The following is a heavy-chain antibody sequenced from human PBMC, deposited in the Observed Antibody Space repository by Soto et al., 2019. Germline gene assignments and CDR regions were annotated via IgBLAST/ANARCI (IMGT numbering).Heavy chain of an antibody. CDR2: IKSKGEGETT. CDR3: ARDLPRAGGGEIDY. V-gene: IGHV3-15*01. CDR1: GIDLENCC. D-gene: IGHD2-21*01. Sequence: GGSLRLSCVASGIDLENCCIHWVRQAPGEGQECVGHIKSKGEGETTNYAAPVKGRFSISRNDSTNKQSLQINNLKSDETDVYYCARDLPRAGGGEIDYGSQGTLVPVSS. J-gene: IGHJ4*02.